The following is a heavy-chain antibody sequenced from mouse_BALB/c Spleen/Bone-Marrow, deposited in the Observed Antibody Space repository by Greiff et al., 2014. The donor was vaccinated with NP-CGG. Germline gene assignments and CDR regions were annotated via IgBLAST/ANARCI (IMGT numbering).Heavy chain of an antibody. D-gene: IGHD2-4*01. CDR2: IYYSGTI. Sequence: EVQLQQSGPGLVNPSQTVSLTCTVTGISITTGNYRWSWIRQFPGNKLEWIGYIYYSGTITYNPSLTSRTTITRDTSKNQFFLEMNSLTAEDTATYYCARGAMITTGYFDYWGQGTTLTVSS. J-gene: IGHJ2*01. V-gene: IGHV3-5*02. CDR1: GISITTGNYR. CDR3: ARGAMITTGYFDY.